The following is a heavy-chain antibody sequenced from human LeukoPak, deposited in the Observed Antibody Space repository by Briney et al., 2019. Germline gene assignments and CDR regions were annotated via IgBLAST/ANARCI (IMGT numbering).Heavy chain of an antibody. CDR3: ARVGPNSGYYFDY. CDR1: GFIFSDYY. Sequence: GGSLRLSCAASGFIFSDYYMSWIRQATGKGLEWVSYISSSSIPIYYADSVKVRFTISSDNTKNSLYLQMNSLRVEDTAMYYCARVGPNSGYYFDYWGQGTLVTVSS. J-gene: IGHJ4*02. V-gene: IGHV3-11*01. D-gene: IGHD3-22*01. CDR2: ISSSSIPI.